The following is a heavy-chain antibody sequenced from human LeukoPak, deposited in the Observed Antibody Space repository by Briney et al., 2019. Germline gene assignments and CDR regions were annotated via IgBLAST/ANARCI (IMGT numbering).Heavy chain of an antibody. CDR3: ARDKASYY. CDR2: ISNSGNSA. V-gene: IGHV3-48*04. D-gene: IGHD1-26*01. Sequence: QPGGSLRLSCAASGFTFSSYAMSWVRQTPGKGLEWVSSISNSGNSAYYADSVKGRFTISRDNAKNSLYLQMNSLRAEDTAVYYCARDKASYYWGQGTLVTVSS. CDR1: GFTFSSYA. J-gene: IGHJ4*02.